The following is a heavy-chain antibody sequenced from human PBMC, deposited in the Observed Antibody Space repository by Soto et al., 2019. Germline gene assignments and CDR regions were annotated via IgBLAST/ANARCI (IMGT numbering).Heavy chain of an antibody. D-gene: IGHD3-3*01. CDR2: ISGSGAST. CDR3: ARGGPDVWDTGAHYYRLAV. V-gene: IGHV3-23*01. J-gene: IGHJ6*02. Sequence: GGSLRLSCVGSEFTFSLYVIRWVRQAPGKXPEWVSFISGSGASTYYADSVKGRFAISRDNSKNTVYLQMNNLRPEDTAIYSCARGGPDVWDTGAHYYRLAVWGPGTTVTVSS. CDR1: EFTFSLYV.